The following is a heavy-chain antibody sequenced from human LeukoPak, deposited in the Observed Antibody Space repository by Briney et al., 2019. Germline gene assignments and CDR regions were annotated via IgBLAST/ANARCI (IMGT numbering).Heavy chain of an antibody. J-gene: IGHJ4*02. CDR1: GFTFSGSA. CDR3: TRQGPYYYDSSGYQDDY. V-gene: IGHV3-73*01. D-gene: IGHD3-22*01. Sequence: GGSLRLSCAASGFTFSGSAMHWVRQASGKGLEWVGRIRSKANSYATAYAASVKGRFTISRDDSKNTAYLQMYSLKTEGTAVYYCTRQGPYYYDSSGYQDDYWGQGTLVTVSS. CDR2: IRSKANSYAT.